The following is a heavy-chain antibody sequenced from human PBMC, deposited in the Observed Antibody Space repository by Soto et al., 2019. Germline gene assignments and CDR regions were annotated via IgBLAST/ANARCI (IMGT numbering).Heavy chain of an antibody. D-gene: IGHD2-2*01. CDR1: GGTFSSYA. J-gene: IGHJ6*02. CDR2: IIPIFGTA. Sequence: SVKVSCKASGGTFSSYAISWVRQAPGQGLEWMGGIIPIFGTANYAQKFQGRVTITADKSTSTAYVELSSLRSEDTAVYYCARVHCSSTSCYRGGTYYYYGMDVWGQGTTVTVSS. CDR3: ARVHCSSTSCYRGGTYYYYGMDV. V-gene: IGHV1-69*06.